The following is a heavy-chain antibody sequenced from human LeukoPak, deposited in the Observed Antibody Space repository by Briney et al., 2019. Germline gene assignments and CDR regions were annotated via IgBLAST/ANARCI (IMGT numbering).Heavy chain of an antibody. CDR3: ARARRILFITPYYFDY. Sequence: SETLSLTCAVYGGSFSGYYWSWIRQPPGKGLEWIGEINHSGSTNYNPSLKSRVTISVDTSKNQFSLKLSSVTAADTAVYYCARARRILFITPYYFDYWGQGTLVTVSS. D-gene: IGHD2-15*01. V-gene: IGHV4-34*01. CDR2: INHSGST. J-gene: IGHJ4*02. CDR1: GGSFSGYY.